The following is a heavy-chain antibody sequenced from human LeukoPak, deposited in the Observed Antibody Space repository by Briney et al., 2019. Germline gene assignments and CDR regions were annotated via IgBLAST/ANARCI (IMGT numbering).Heavy chain of an antibody. V-gene: IGHV4-4*07. J-gene: IGHJ4*02. CDR3: ARDRGDYGGNSALDY. CDR1: GGSINNYY. Sequence: SETLSLTCTVSGGSINNYYWSWIRQPAGKGLEWVGRIYPSGSTNYNPSLKSRVTMSVDTSKNQFSLKLSSVSAADTAVYYCARDRGDYGGNSALDYWGQGTLVTVSS. CDR2: IYPSGST. D-gene: IGHD4-23*01.